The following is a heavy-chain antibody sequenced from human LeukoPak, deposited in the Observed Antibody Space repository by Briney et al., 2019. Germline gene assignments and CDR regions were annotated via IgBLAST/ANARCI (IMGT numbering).Heavy chain of an antibody. CDR2: ISSSGSTI. CDR3: AKGGHYYDSSGYYCPFDY. J-gene: IGHJ4*02. Sequence: GGSLRLSCAASGFTFSGYYMSWIRQAPGRGLEGVSYISSSGSTIYYADSLKGRFTISRDNAKNSLYLQMNSLRAEDTAVYYCAKGGHYYDSSGYYCPFDYWGQGTLVTVSS. D-gene: IGHD3-22*01. V-gene: IGHV3-11*01. CDR1: GFTFSGYY.